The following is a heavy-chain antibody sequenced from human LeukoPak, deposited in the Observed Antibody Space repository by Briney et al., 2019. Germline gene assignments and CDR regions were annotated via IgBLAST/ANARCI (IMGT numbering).Heavy chain of an antibody. Sequence: GGSLRLSCAASGFTFSSYDMHWVRQATGKGLEWVSAIGTAGDTYYPGSVKGRFTISRENAKNSLYLQMNSLRAGDTAVYYCARGMSGYGFDYWGQGTLVTVSS. D-gene: IGHD5-12*01. V-gene: IGHV3-13*01. CDR3: ARGMSGYGFDY. CDR1: GFTFSSYD. J-gene: IGHJ4*02. CDR2: IGTAGDT.